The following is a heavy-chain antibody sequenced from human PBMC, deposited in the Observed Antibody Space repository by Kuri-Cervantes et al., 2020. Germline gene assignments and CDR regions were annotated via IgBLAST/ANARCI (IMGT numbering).Heavy chain of an antibody. CDR2: INPSGAST. Sequence: ASGKGSCKASGYTFTSYYMHWVRQAPGQGLEWMGIINPSGASTGYAQKFQGRVTMTRDTSTSTVYMELSSLRSEDTAVYYCARDLRNYDHESSAFPKLFGEEYAFDIWGQGTMVTVSS. CDR1: GYTFTSYY. D-gene: IGHD3-22*01. CDR3: ARDLRNYDHESSAFPKLFGEEYAFDI. V-gene: IGHV1-46*01. J-gene: IGHJ3*02.